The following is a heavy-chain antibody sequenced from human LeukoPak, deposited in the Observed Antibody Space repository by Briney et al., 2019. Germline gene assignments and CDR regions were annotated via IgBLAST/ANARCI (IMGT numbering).Heavy chain of an antibody. D-gene: IGHD6-19*01. V-gene: IGHV3-48*03. CDR1: GFTFSSYE. CDR2: INSSGSTI. J-gene: IGHJ4*02. Sequence: GSLRLSCAASGFTFSSYEMNWVRQAPGEGLGWVSYINSSGSTIYYADSVKGRFTISRDNAKNSLYLQMNSLRAEDTAVYYCARDGSGWYVFDYWGQGTLVTVSS. CDR3: ARDGSGWYVFDY.